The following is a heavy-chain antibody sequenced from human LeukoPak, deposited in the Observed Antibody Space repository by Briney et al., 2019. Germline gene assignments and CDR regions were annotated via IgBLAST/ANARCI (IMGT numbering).Heavy chain of an antibody. Sequence: PGGSLRLSCVASGFTFSDYYMTWIRQAPGKGLEWVSYITSAGTIYNADPVKGRFTISRDNAKNSLYLQMNSLGAEDTAVYYCARDPLAYASTFNYWGRGTLVTVSS. CDR2: ITSAGTI. V-gene: IGHV3-11*04. CDR1: GFTFSDYY. D-gene: IGHD2-8*01. J-gene: IGHJ4*02. CDR3: ARDPLAYASTFNY.